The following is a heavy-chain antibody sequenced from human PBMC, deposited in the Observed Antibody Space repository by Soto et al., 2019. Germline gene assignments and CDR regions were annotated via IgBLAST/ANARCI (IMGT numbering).Heavy chain of an antibody. CDR3: ARDTKLERRHYYYSGMDV. V-gene: IGHV4-4*02. CDR1: GVSISSSNW. D-gene: IGHD1-1*01. Sequence: QVHLQESGPGLVKPSGTLSLTCAVSGVSISSSNWWSWVRQPPGKGLEWMGEIYPSGSTNYNPCPKSRVTIAVDKSQDQFSLILSSVTAADTAAYYCARDTKLERRHYYYSGMDVWGQGTTVTVSS. CDR2: IYPSGST. J-gene: IGHJ6*02.